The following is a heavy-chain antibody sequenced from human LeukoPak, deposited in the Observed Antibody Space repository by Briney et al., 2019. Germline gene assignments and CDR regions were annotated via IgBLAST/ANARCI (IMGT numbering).Heavy chain of an antibody. CDR1: EITFSSYW. J-gene: IGHJ3*02. D-gene: IGHD6-19*01. CDR2: IKQDGSEK. CDR3: ATSQTTSGRYGNALDI. Sequence: GGSLRLSCTSSEITFSSYWMSWVRQAPGKGLEWVANIKQDGSEKYYVDSLKGRFTISRDNAKNSLYLQMNSLRVEDTAVYYCATSQTTSGRYGNALDIWGQGTMVTVSS. V-gene: IGHV3-7*01.